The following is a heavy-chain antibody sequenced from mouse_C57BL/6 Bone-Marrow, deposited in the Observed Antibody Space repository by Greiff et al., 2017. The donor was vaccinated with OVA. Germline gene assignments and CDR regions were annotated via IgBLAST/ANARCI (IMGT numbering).Heavy chain of an antibody. V-gene: IGHV1-82*01. CDR2: IYPGDGDT. CDR3: ARRTTVVDYAMDY. Sequence: VQLKQSGPELVKPGASVKISCKASGYAFSSSWMNWVKQRPGKGLEWIGRIYPGDGDTNYNGKFKGKATLTADKSSSTAYMQLSSLTSEDSAVYFCARRTTVVDYAMDYWGQGTSVTVSS. CDR1: GYAFSSSW. D-gene: IGHD1-1*01. J-gene: IGHJ4*01.